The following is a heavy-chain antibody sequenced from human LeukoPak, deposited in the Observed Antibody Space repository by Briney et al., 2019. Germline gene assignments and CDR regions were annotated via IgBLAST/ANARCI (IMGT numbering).Heavy chain of an antibody. D-gene: IGHD2-21*02. CDR1: GYTFTDYF. CDR2: INPNIGDA. J-gene: IGHJ5*01. Sequence: ASVKVSCKASGYTFTDYFIHWVRQAPGQGLEWMGWINPNIGDASYAQKFQDRVTMTRDRSINSAYMELSRLTSDDTAVYYCARMALDGGDSIGFDSWGQGTLVTVSS. CDR3: ARMALDGGDSIGFDS. V-gene: IGHV1-2*02.